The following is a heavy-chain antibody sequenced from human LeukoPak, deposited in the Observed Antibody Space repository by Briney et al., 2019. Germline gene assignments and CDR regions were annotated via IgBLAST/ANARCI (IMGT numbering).Heavy chain of an antibody. CDR1: GYTFTGYY. D-gene: IGHD3-22*01. Sequence: ASVKVSCKASGYTFTGYYMHWVRQAPGQGLEWMGWINPNSGDTNYAQKFQGRVTMTRDTSISTAYMELSRLRSDDTAVYYCARDRSYYDSSGYYPNTYFDYWGQGTLVTVSS. CDR3: ARDRSYYDSSGYYPNTYFDY. CDR2: INPNSGDT. J-gene: IGHJ4*02. V-gene: IGHV1-2*02.